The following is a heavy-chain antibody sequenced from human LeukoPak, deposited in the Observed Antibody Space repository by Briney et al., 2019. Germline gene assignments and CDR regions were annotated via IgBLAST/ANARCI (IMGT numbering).Heavy chain of an antibody. CDR2: IIPMSGTV. CDR1: GYTFTSYY. Sequence: ASVKVSCKASGYTFTSYYMHWVRQAPGQGLEWRGGIIPMSGTVNNAQKFQGRVTITADKSTGTAYMELSSLRSDDTAVYYCARETGYAYGRAPLDYWGQGTLVTVSS. CDR3: ARETGYAYGRAPLDY. J-gene: IGHJ4*02. D-gene: IGHD5-18*01. V-gene: IGHV1-69*06.